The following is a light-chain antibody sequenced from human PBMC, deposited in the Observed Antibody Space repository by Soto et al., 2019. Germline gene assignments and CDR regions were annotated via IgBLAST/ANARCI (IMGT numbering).Light chain of an antibody. V-gene: IGKV3-11*01. J-gene: IGKJ1*01. CDR3: QQRSNWPRT. CDR2: DAS. CDR1: QSVSSSY. Sequence: EIVLTQSPATLSLSPGERATLSCRASQSVSSSYLAWYQQRPGQPPRLLIYDASNRATGIPARFSGSGSGTDFTLTISSLEPEDFAVYYCQQRSNWPRTFGQGTKVDIK.